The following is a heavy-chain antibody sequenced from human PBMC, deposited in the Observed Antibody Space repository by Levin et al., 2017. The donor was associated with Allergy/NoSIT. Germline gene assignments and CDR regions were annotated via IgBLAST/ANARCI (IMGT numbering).Heavy chain of an antibody. D-gene: IGHD3-9*01. J-gene: IGHJ3*02. V-gene: IGHV3-21*01. CDR3: ARNINKSDWCGNDGFDI. CDR2: ISGVGDYI. Sequence: GGSLRLTCEASGFTFSSHSINWVRQAPGKGLEWVSSISGVGDYIYYGDSVKGRFTIARDNAKKSVYLQMNSLRAEDTAVYYCARNINKSDWCGNDGFDIWGQGTKVTVSS. CDR1: GFTFSSHS.